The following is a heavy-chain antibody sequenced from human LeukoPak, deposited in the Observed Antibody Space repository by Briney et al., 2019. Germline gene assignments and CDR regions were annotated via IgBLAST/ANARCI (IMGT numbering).Heavy chain of an antibody. J-gene: IGHJ4*02. CDR2: ISGYNGNT. Sequence: ASVKVSCKASGYTFSNYGINWVRQAPGQGLEWMGWISGYNGNTKYAHKLQGRVTMTTDTSTSTAYMELRSLRSDDTAVYYCAKDTTPGIPAAGYWGQGTLVTVSS. V-gene: IGHV1-18*01. CDR1: GYTFSNYG. D-gene: IGHD6-13*01. CDR3: AKDTTPGIPAAGY.